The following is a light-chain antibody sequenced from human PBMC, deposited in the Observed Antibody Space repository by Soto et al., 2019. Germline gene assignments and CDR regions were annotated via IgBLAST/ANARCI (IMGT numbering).Light chain of an antibody. J-gene: IGKJ4*01. CDR1: QDIGNF. CDR2: AAS. Sequence: DIQMTHSPSSLSAFVGDRVTITFRASQDIGNFLAWYQQKPGKVPKLLIYAASTLQSGVPSRFSGSGSGTDFTLTISSLQPEDVATYYCQKCKVAPFTFGGGTKVDIK. V-gene: IGKV1-27*01. CDR3: QKCKVAPFT.